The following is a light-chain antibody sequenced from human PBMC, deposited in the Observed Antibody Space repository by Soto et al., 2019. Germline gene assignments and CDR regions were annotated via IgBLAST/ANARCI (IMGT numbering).Light chain of an antibody. CDR1: QSVSSNY. V-gene: IGKV3-20*01. Sequence: EVMLTQSPGTLSLSPGERATLSCRASQSVSSNYLAWYQQKSGQAPRLLIYGASNRATGIPDRFSGSGSGTDFILTIRRLEPEDFADYYCQQYDTSPRTFGQGRKVEFK. CDR2: GAS. CDR3: QQYDTSPRT. J-gene: IGKJ1*01.